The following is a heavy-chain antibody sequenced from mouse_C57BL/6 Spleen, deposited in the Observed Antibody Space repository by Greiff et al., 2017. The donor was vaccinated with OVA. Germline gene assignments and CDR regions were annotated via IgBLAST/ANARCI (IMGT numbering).Heavy chain of an antibody. Sequence: EVQLQQSGPELVKPGASVKMSCKASGYTFTDYNMHWVKQSHGKSLEWIGYINPNNGGTSYNQKFKGKATLTVNKSSSTAYMELRSLTSEDSAVYYCAPYSNYVAWFAYWGQGTLVTVSA. D-gene: IGHD2-5*01. CDR2: INPNNGGT. V-gene: IGHV1-22*01. CDR1: GYTFTDYN. CDR3: APYSNYVAWFAY. J-gene: IGHJ3*01.